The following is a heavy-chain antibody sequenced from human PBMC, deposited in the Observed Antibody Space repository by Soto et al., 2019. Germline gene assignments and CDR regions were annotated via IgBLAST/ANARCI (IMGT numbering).Heavy chain of an antibody. CDR1: GDSISTHY. CDR3: ARIPQGYFDY. Sequence: QVQLQESGPGLVKPSETLSLTCTVSGDSISTHYWSWIRQPPGKGLECIGNISYTGSTNYKPSLKSRVTMSLDTSKNRFSLSLTSVTAADTALYYCARIPQGYFDYWGQGLLVTVSS. J-gene: IGHJ4*02. CDR2: ISYTGST. V-gene: IGHV4-59*11. D-gene: IGHD2-21*01.